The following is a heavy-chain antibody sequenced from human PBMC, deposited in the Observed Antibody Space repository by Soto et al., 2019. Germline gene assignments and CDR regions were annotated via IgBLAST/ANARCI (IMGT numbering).Heavy chain of an antibody. J-gene: IGHJ4*02. V-gene: IGHV3-23*01. CDR1: GFTFSIYA. CDR3: AKAGGAAGTVDYFDY. Sequence: GSLRLSCAASGFTFSIYAMTWVRQSPGKGLEWVSVISGSVGSTYYADSVKGRFTITRDNSKNTLYLQMNSLRAEDTAVYYCAKAGGAAGTVDYFDYWGQGTLVTVSS. CDR2: ISGSVGST. D-gene: IGHD6-13*01.